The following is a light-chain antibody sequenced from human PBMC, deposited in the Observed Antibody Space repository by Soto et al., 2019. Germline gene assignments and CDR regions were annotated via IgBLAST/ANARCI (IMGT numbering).Light chain of an antibody. CDR2: KAS. V-gene: IGKV1-5*03. J-gene: IGKJ4*01. Sequence: DIQMTQSPSTLSASVGDRVTITCRASQSISSWLAWYQHKPGKAPNLLIYKASSLESGVPSRFSGSGSGTELTLTVSSLQPDDLATYYCQQYDSYPITFGGGNKVEIK. CDR1: QSISSW. CDR3: QQYDSYPIT.